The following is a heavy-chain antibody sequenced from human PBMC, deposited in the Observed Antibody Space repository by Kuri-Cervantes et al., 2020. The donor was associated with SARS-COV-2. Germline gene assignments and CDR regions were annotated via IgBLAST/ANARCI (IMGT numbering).Heavy chain of an antibody. CDR1: GGSISSYY. D-gene: IGHD2-15*01. CDR2: IYTSGST. V-gene: IGHV4-4*07. J-gene: IGHJ3*02. Sequence: SETLSLTCTVSGGSISSYYWSWIRQPAGKGLEWIGRIYTSGSTNYNPSLKSRVTISVGTSKNQFSLKLSSVTAADTAVYYCASSGHKVAFDIWGQGTMVTVSS. CDR3: ASSGHKVAFDI.